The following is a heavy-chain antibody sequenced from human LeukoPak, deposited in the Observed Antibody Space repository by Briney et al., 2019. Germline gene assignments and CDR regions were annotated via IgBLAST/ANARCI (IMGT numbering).Heavy chain of an antibody. D-gene: IGHD3-9*01. J-gene: IGHJ4*02. CDR2: VHYSGTT. CDR1: DGSITNYD. CDR3: ARSVGYDYDILTGPFDY. Sequence: SETLSLTCTVSDGSITNYDWSWVRQPPGKGLEFIGHVHYSGTTNYNPSLRSRVTISVDTSKNQFSLKLSSVTAADTAVYYCARSVGYDYDILTGPFDYWGQGTLVTVSS. V-gene: IGHV4-59*01.